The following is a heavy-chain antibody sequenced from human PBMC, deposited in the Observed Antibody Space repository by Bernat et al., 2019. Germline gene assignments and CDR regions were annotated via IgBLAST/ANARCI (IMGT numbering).Heavy chain of an antibody. V-gene: IGHV3-23*01. D-gene: IGHD2-21*02. CDR2: ISSSGGTT. J-gene: IGHJ4*02. CDR3: AKGNGDSSTFDY. CDR1: GFTFRSNA. Sequence: EVQLLESGGGLVQPGGSLRLSCAASGFTFRSNAMSWVRQAPGKGLECVSYISSSGGTTEYADSVKGRFTVSRDNSKNTLYVQMNSLRAEDTAVYYCAKGNGDSSTFDYWGQGTLGTVSS.